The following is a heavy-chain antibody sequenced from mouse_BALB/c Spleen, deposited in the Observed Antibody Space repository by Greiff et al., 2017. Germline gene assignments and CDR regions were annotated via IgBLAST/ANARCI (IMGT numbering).Heavy chain of an antibody. V-gene: IGHV14-3*02. Sequence: VQLQQSGAELVKPGASVKLSCTASGFNIKDTYMHWVKQRPEQGLEWIGRIDPANGNTKYDPKFQGKATITADTSSNTAYLQLSSLTSEDTAVYYCARGNDGYYAFAYWGQGTLVTVSA. CDR3: ARGNDGYYAFAY. CDR1: GFNIKDTY. CDR2: IDPANGNT. D-gene: IGHD2-3*01. J-gene: IGHJ3*01.